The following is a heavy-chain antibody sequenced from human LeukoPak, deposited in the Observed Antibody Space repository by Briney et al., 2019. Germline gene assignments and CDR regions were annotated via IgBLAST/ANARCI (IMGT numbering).Heavy chain of an antibody. Sequence: GGSLRLSCAASGFTFSSHAMSWVRQAPGKGLEWVSAISGSGGSTYYADSVKGRFTISRDNSKNTLYLQMNSLRAEDTAVYYCARDILYGSLFASQNYFDYWGQGTLVTVSS. D-gene: IGHD3-10*01. CDR3: ARDILYGSLFASQNYFDY. J-gene: IGHJ4*02. V-gene: IGHV3-23*01. CDR1: GFTFSSHA. CDR2: ISGSGGST.